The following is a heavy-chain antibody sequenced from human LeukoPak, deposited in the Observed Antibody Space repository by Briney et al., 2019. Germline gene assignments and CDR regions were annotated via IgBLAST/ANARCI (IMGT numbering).Heavy chain of an antibody. CDR1: GYSISSGYY. Sequence: SETLSLTCAVSGYSISSGYYWGWIRPPPGKGLEWIGSIYHSGSTYYNPSLRSRVTISVDTSKNQFSLKLSSVTAADTAVYYCARAPMVRGVMSALDIWGQGTMVTVSS. D-gene: IGHD3-10*01. J-gene: IGHJ3*02. V-gene: IGHV4-38-2*01. CDR2: IYHSGST. CDR3: ARAPMVRGVMSALDI.